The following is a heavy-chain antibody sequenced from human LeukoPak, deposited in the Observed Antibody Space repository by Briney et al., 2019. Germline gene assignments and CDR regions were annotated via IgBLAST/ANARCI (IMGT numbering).Heavy chain of an antibody. V-gene: IGHV3-23*01. Sequence: GGSRRLSCAASGFTFSSYAMNWVRQAPGKGLEWVSVISGGGSSTYYADSVKGRFTISRDNSKNTLYLQMNSLRADDTAVYYCAKGPHDYGDYFDYWGQGTLVTVSS. CDR2: ISGGGSST. D-gene: IGHD4-17*01. J-gene: IGHJ4*02. CDR3: AKGPHDYGDYFDY. CDR1: GFTFSSYA.